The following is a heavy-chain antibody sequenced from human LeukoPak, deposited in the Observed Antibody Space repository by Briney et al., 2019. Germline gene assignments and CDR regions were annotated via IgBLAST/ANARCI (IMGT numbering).Heavy chain of an antibody. CDR2: ISGSGGST. D-gene: IGHD6-19*01. CDR1: GFTFSSYA. J-gene: IGHJ5*02. Sequence: GGSLRLSCVASGFTFSSYAVSWVRQAPGKGLEWVSAISGSGGSTYYADSVKGRFTISRDNSKNTLYLQMNSLRAEDTAVYYCAKEGVGSGWYNWFDPWGQGTLSPSPQ. V-gene: IGHV3-23*01. CDR3: AKEGVGSGWYNWFDP.